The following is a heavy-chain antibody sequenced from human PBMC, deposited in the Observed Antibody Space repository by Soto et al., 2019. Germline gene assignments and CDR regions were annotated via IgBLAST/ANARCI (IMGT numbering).Heavy chain of an antibody. J-gene: IGHJ4*02. CDR3: AAEGAVGAIFDY. CDR1: GFNFNNSA. CDR2: IVVGRSST. V-gene: IGHV1-58*01. D-gene: IGHD1-26*01. Sequence: SVKVSCKASGFNFNNSAVQWVRQARGQGLEWIGWIVVGRSSTHYAPKFRERVTITRDMSTSTAYMELSSLRSEDTAVYYCAAEGAVGAIFDYWGQGTLVTVSS.